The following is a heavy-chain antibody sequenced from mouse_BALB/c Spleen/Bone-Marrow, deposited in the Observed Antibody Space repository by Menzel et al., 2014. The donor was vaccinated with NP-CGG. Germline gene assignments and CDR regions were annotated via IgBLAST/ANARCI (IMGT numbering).Heavy chain of an antibody. CDR2: IYPGGGYT. D-gene: IGHD1-1*02. CDR3: ARGNGPYAMDY. V-gene: IGHV1-63*02. CDR1: GYTLTNYW. J-gene: IGHJ4*01. Sequence: VQLQESGAELVRPGTSVKISCKASGYTLTNYWLGWVKQRPGHGLEWIGDIYPGGGYTNYNEKFKGKATLTADTSSSTAYMQLSSLTSEDSAVYFCARGNGPYAMDYWGQGTSVTVSS.